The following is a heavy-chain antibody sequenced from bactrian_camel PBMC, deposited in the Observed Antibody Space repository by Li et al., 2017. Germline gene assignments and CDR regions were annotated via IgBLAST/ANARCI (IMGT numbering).Heavy chain of an antibody. J-gene: IGHJ6*01. CDR2: IDKDGNT. CDR3: AADRRCRSLGIFTPFGG. Sequence: QVQLVESGGGSVQAGQSPRLTCVVSGIVFENYCLGWFRQSPEKKRELVASIDKDGNTNYADFVKGRFAVQRDNGKYTQYLQMNNLEPEDTAMYICAADRRCRSLGIFTPFGGWGQGTQVTVS. V-gene: IGHV3S53*01. CDR1: GIVFENYC. D-gene: IGHD1*01.